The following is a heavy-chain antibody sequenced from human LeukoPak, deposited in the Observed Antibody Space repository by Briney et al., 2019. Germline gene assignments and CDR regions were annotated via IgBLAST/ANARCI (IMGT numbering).Heavy chain of an antibody. V-gene: IGHV4-39*07. Sequence: SETLSLTCTVSGGSISSSSYYWGWIRQPPGKGLEWIGSIYYSGSTYYNPSLKSRVTISVDTSKNQFSLKLSSVTAADTAVYYCARDPYDSSGYNWFDPWGXGTLVTVSX. CDR1: GGSISSSSYY. CDR3: ARDPYDSSGYNWFDP. D-gene: IGHD3-22*01. J-gene: IGHJ5*02. CDR2: IYYSGST.